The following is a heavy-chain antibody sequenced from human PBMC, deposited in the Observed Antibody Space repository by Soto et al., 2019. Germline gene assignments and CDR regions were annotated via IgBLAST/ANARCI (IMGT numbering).Heavy chain of an antibody. CDR2: VYYSGST. V-gene: IGHV4-31*03. Sequence: QVQLQESGPGLVKPSQTLSLTCTVSGGSIGSGGHYRSWTRQHPAKGLEWIGYVYYSGSTYYNPSLKRRITISVNNSKNQFALKLSSVTAADTAVYYCGRAIRLHWYFDLWGRGTLVTVSS. CDR3: GRAIRLHWYFDL. J-gene: IGHJ2*01. D-gene: IGHD4-17*01. CDR1: GGSIGSGGHY.